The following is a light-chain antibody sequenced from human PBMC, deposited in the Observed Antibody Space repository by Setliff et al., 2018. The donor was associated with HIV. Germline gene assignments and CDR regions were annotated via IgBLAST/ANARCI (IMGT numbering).Light chain of an antibody. J-gene: IGLJ1*01. Sequence: LTQPASVSGSPGQSITISCIGTSSDVGGYDFVSWYQQRPGKAPKLIIFDVTERPSGVSPRFSGSKSGNTASLTISGLQTEDEGDYFCASYRSPTTYVFGIGTKVTVL. CDR2: DVT. V-gene: IGLV2-14*03. CDR1: SSDVGGYDF. CDR3: ASYRSPTTYV.